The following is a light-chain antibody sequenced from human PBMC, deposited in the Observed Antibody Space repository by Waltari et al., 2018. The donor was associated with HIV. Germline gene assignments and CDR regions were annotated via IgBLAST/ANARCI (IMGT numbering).Light chain of an antibody. CDR3: QQYDTNPWT. CDR2: KTS. Sequence: DIHMTPSPSTLSVSVVDRVIITCRSSQNVDNWLAWYQQRPGSAPKVLIYKTSTLQTGVPSRFSGSGSETEFSLTISSLQPDDFATYYCQQYDTNPWTFGQGTKVEIK. J-gene: IGKJ1*01. CDR1: QNVDNW. V-gene: IGKV1-5*03.